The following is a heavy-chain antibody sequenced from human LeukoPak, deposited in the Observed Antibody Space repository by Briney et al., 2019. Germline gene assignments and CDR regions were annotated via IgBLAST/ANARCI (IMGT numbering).Heavy chain of an antibody. D-gene: IGHD3-16*01. CDR1: GFSVGGNY. J-gene: IGHJ3*01. CDR2: FYIDGRA. V-gene: IGHV3-53*01. Sequence: GGSLRLSCTASGFSVGGNYISWVRQAPGKGLEWVSIFYIDGRAFHAASVKGRFTMSRHISKNSVDLQMNSLRAEDTAVYFCARDRRRLRGQNGDGGAFDLWGQGTRVTVS. CDR3: ARDRRRLRGQNGDGGAFDL.